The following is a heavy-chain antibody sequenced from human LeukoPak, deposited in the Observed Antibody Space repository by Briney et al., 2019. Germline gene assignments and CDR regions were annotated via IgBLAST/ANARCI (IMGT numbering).Heavy chain of an antibody. CDR3: ARVERAVAGGNPWVSRISEIFDY. V-gene: IGHV4-59*01. Sequence: PSETLSLTCTVSGGSISSYYWSWIRQPPGKGLEWIGYIYYSGSTNYNPSLKSRVTISVDTSKNQFSLKLSSVTAADTAVYYCARVERAVAGGNPWVSRISEIFDYWGQGTLVTVSS. D-gene: IGHD4-23*01. CDR2: IYYSGST. J-gene: IGHJ4*02. CDR1: GGSISSYY.